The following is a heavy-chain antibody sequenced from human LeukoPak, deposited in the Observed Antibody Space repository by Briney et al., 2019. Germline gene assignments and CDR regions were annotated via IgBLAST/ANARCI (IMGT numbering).Heavy chain of an antibody. CDR2: INPNSGGT. Sequence: ASXXVSCKASGYTFTCYYMHWVRQAPGQGLEWMGWINPNSGGTNYAQKFQGRVTMTRDTSISTAYMELSRLRSDDTAVYYCARGRITMVRGVNYWGQGTLVTISS. V-gene: IGHV1-2*02. CDR3: ARGRITMVRGVNY. D-gene: IGHD3-10*01. J-gene: IGHJ4*02. CDR1: GYTFTCYY.